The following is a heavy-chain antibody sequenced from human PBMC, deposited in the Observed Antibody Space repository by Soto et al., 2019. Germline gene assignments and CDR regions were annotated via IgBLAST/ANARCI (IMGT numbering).Heavy chain of an antibody. CDR2: IYYSGST. Sequence: QVQLQESGPGLVKPSQTLSLTCTVSGGSISSGGYYWSWIRQHPGKGLEWIGYIYYSGSTYYNPSIKRRVTISVDTSKNQFSLKLSSVTAADTAVYYCARGGTARIKVDYWGQGTLVTVSS. CDR1: GGSISSGGYY. J-gene: IGHJ4*02. CDR3: ARGGTARIKVDY. D-gene: IGHD3-10*01. V-gene: IGHV4-31*03.